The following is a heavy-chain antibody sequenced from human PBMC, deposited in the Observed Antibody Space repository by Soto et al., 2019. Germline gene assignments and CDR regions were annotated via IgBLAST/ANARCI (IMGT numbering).Heavy chain of an antibody. CDR3: ARDNDRPQLGGNYYYILDV. V-gene: IGHV1-69*12. CDR2: IMPVFRTP. CDR1: GGTFRTAA. D-gene: IGHD2-8*01. Sequence: QVHLEQSGAEVKKPGSSVKVSCKASGGTFRTAAVSWVRQAPGQGLEWLGGIMPVFRTPDYAQKFQGRVIITADESTTTAYMESSGLRSDDTTVYYCARDNDRPQLGGNYYYILDVWGQGTTITVSS. J-gene: IGHJ6*02.